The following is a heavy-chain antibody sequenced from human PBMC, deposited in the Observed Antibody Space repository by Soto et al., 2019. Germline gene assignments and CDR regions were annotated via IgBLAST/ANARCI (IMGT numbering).Heavy chain of an antibody. CDR3: ARVERGTATTVVDAFDI. CDR2: MSHSGGT. D-gene: IGHD1-1*01. V-gene: IGHV4-34*01. J-gene: IGHJ3*02. Sequence: QVQLQQWGAGLLKPSETLSLTCAVFGGSVNSGNYYWSWIRQPPGKGLEWIGEMSHSGGTHFNPSPKGRVHHTVGTSKKPVPLKMSSVTAADTALYYCARVERGTATTVVDAFDIWGPGTMVTVSS. CDR1: GGSVNSGNYY.